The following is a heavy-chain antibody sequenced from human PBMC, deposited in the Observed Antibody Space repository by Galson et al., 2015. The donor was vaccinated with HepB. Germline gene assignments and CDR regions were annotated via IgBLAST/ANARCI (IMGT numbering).Heavy chain of an antibody. Sequence: SVKVSCKASGYTFTGYYMHWVRQAPGQGLEWMGWINPNSGGTNYAQKFQGWVTMTRDTSISTAYMELSRLRSDDTAVYYCAREFLDCSSTSCRAFDVWGQGTMVTVSS. CDR3: AREFLDCSSTSCRAFDV. CDR1: GYTFTGYY. D-gene: IGHD2-2*01. CDR2: INPNSGGT. V-gene: IGHV1-2*04. J-gene: IGHJ3*01.